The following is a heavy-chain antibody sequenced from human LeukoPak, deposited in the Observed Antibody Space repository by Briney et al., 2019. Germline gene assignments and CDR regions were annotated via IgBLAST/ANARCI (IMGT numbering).Heavy chain of an antibody. J-gene: IGHJ4*02. CDR2: ISASGLTA. CDR1: GFIFNNSG. CDR3: TENT. V-gene: IGHV3-23*01. Sequence: QTGGSLTLSCAASGFIFNNSGMGWVRQAPGRGLEWVSAISASGLTAYYGDSVKGRFTISRDNAKNTLYLHMSSLRGEDTAIYYCTENTWGRGTRVTVSS.